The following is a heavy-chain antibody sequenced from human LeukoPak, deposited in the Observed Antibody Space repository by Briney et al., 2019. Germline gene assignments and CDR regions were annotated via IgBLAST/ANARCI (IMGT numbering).Heavy chain of an antibody. D-gene: IGHD6-19*01. CDR2: IYPGDSDT. CDR3: ARRDMEYSSGWPLDY. V-gene: IGHV5-51*01. Sequence: GESLKISCKGSGYSFTSYWIGWVRQMPGKGLEWMGTIYPGDSDTRYSPSFQGQVTISADKSISTAYLQWSSLKASDTAMYYCARRDMEYSSGWPLDYWGQGTLVTVSS. J-gene: IGHJ4*02. CDR1: GYSFTSYW.